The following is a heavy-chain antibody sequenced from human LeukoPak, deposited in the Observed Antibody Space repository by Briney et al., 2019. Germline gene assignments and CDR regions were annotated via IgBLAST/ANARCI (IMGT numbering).Heavy chain of an antibody. Sequence: GGSLRLSCAASGFTFSIYSMTWVRQAPGKGLEWVAFIRYDGSNKYYADSVKGRFTISRDNSKNTLYLHMNSLRAEDTAVYYCAKVARYCSSTSCSLNWFDPWGQGTLVTVSS. CDR3: AKVARYCSSTSCSLNWFDP. V-gene: IGHV3-30*02. CDR2: IRYDGSNK. J-gene: IGHJ5*02. D-gene: IGHD2-2*01. CDR1: GFTFSIYS.